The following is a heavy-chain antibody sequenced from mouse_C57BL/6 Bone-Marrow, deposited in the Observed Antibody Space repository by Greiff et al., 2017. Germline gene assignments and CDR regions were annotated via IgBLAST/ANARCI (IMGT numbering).Heavy chain of an antibody. CDR3: ARSGTAWVAY. V-gene: IGHV1-50*01. CDR1: GYTFTSYW. Sequence: QVQLQQPGAELVKPGASVKLSCKASGYTFTSYWMQWVKQRPGQGLEWIGEIDPSDSYTNYNQKFKGKATLTVDTSSSTAYMQLSSLTSEDSAVYYCARSGTAWVAYWGQGTLVTVSA. J-gene: IGHJ3*01. CDR2: IDPSDSYT. D-gene: IGHD3-1*01.